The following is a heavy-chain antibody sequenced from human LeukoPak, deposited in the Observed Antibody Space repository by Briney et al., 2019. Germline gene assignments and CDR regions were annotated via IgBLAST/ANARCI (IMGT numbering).Heavy chain of an antibody. CDR1: GGTFSSHA. CDR3: ARDGAVAATDY. Sequence: GASVKVSCKASGGTFSSHAISWVRQAPGQGLEWMGRIIPILDIADYEQKFQGRVTITADKSTSTAYMELSSLRSEDTAVYYCARDGAVAATDYWGQGTLVTVSS. CDR2: IIPILDIA. J-gene: IGHJ4*02. V-gene: IGHV1-69*04. D-gene: IGHD6-19*01.